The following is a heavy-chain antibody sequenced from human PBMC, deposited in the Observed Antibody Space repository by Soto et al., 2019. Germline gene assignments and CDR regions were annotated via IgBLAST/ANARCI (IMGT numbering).Heavy chain of an antibody. CDR3: ARDSSSSGYGMDV. Sequence: QVQLQESGPGLVKPSQTLSLTCTVSGGSISRGGYYWSWIRQHPGKGLEWIGYIYYSGSTYYNPSLKSRVTISVDTSKNQFSLKLSSVTAADTAVYYCARDSSSSGYGMDVWGQGTTVTVSS. V-gene: IGHV4-31*03. CDR1: GGSISRGGYY. J-gene: IGHJ6*02. CDR2: IYYSGST. D-gene: IGHD6-6*01.